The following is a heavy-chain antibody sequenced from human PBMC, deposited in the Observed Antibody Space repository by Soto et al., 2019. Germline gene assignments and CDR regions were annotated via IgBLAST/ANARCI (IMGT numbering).Heavy chain of an antibody. D-gene: IGHD2-2*02. CDR1: GFTFSSYA. CDR2: ISYDGSNK. V-gene: IGHV3-30-3*01. J-gene: IGHJ5*02. Sequence: QPGGSLRLSCAASGFTFSSYAMHWVRQAPGKGLEWVAVISYDGSNKYYADSVKGRFTISRDNSKNTLYLQMNSLRAEDTAVYYCAKDPRRQLLYRSIGWFDPWGQGTLVTVSS. CDR3: AKDPRRQLLYRSIGWFDP.